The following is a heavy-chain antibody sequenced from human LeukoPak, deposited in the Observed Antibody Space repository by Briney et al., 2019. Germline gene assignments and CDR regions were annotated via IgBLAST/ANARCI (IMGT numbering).Heavy chain of an antibody. CDR2: INHSGST. D-gene: IGHD6-19*01. Sequence: NTSETLSLTCAVYGGSFSGYYWSWIRKPPGKGLEWIGEINHSGSTNYNPSLKSRVTISVDTSKNQFSLKLSSVTAADTAVYYCARSAIAVPGTIDYWGQGTLVTVSS. CDR3: ARSAIAVPGTIDY. V-gene: IGHV4-34*01. J-gene: IGHJ4*02. CDR1: GGSFSGYY.